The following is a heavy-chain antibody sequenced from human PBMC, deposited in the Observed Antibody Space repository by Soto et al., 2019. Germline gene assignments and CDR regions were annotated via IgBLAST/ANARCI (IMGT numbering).Heavy chain of an antibody. D-gene: IGHD3-3*01. J-gene: IGHJ4*02. CDR3: AREYGYYDFWSGYLDY. Sequence: GGSLRLSCAASGFTFSSYAMHWVRQAPGKGLEWVAVISYDGSNKYYADSVKGRFTISRDNSKNTLYLQMNSLRAEDTAVYYCAREYGYYDFWSGYLDYWGQGTLVTVSS. CDR1: GFTFSSYA. CDR2: ISYDGSNK. V-gene: IGHV3-30-3*01.